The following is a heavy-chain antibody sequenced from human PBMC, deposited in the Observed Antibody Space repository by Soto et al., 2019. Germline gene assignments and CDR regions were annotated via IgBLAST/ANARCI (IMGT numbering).Heavy chain of an antibody. CDR3: TRSGGSGSYYRDYYYYCGMDV. Sequence: EVQLVESGGGLVQPGGSLKLSCAASGFTFSGSAMHWVRQASGKGLEWVGRIRSKANSYATAYAASVKGRFTISRDDSKNAAYLKMNSRKTEDTAVYYCTRSGGSGSYYRDYYYYCGMDVWGQGTTVTVSS. J-gene: IGHJ6*02. CDR2: IRSKANSYAT. D-gene: IGHD3-10*01. CDR1: GFTFSGSA. V-gene: IGHV3-73*02.